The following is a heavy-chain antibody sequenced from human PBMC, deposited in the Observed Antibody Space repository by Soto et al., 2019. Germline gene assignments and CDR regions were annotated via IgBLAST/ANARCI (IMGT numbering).Heavy chain of an antibody. CDR3: AKDALFDPLYWSDY. CDR2: ISGSGGST. D-gene: IGHD2-8*02. Sequence: PGGSLRLSCAASGFTFSSYAMSWFRQAPGKGLEWVSAISGSGGSTYYADSVKGRFTISRDNSKNTLYLQMNSLRAEDTAVYYCAKDALFDPLYWSDYWGQGTLVTAPQ. J-gene: IGHJ4*02. CDR1: GFTFSSYA. V-gene: IGHV3-23*01.